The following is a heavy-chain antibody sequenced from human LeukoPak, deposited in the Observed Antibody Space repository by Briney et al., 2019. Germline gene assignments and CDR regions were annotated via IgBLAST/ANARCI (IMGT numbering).Heavy chain of an antibody. CDR2: AHYSGDT. CDR1: DNSIKDYY. V-gene: IGHV4-59*01. CDR3: AGYNVGSGWAQAFDV. Sequence: KPSGTLSLTCTVSDNSIKDYYWNWIRQPPGKGLEWLGFAHYSGDTNYNPSLKSRVTISMDTSRGQFSLKLTSVTAADTALYYCAGYNVGSGWAQAFDVWGQGTMVIVSS. J-gene: IGHJ3*01. D-gene: IGHD6-25*01.